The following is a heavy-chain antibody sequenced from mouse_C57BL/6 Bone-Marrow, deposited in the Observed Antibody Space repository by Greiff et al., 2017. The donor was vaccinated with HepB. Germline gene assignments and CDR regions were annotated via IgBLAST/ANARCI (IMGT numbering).Heavy chain of an antibody. Sequence: EVQLVESGPGLAKPSQTLSLTCSVTGYSITSDYWNWIRKFPGNKLEYMGYISYSGSTYYNPSLKSRISITRDTSQNPYYLQLNSVTTEDTATYYCASVITTVVAKGYFDVWGTGTTVTVSS. CDR2: ISYSGST. D-gene: IGHD1-1*01. V-gene: IGHV3-8*01. J-gene: IGHJ1*03. CDR3: ASVITTVVAKGYFDV. CDR1: GYSITSDY.